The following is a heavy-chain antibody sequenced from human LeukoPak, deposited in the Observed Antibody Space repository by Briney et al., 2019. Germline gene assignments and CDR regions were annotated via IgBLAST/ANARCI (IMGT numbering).Heavy chain of an antibody. CDR3: ARTVGGYGMDV. CDR1: EYSLATYW. D-gene: IGHD2-15*01. CDR2: IYPADSDS. Sequence: GQSLHICCRGSEYSLATYWIGWVRQMPVKGLEWMGIIYPADSDSRYSPSFQGQVTVSADKSISTAYLQWRSLKASDTAMYYCARTVGGYGMDVWAKGPRSPSP. V-gene: IGHV5-51*01. J-gene: IGHJ6*02.